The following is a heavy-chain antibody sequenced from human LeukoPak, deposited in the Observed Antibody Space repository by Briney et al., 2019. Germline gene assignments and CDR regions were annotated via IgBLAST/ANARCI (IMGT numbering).Heavy chain of an antibody. CDR1: GYSVTDGDY. CDR2: IYHFGDT. D-gene: IGHD6-13*01. Sequence: PSETLSLTCTVSGYSVTDGDYRGWIRQPPGKGLEWIGHIYHFGDTFYNPSLNTRVTLSVDTSQNQISLTLTSLTAADTATYYFARIDKTQRLVLCVEQWGQGTLVTVSS. J-gene: IGHJ1*01. V-gene: IGHV4-38-2*02. CDR3: ARIDKTQRLVLCVEQ.